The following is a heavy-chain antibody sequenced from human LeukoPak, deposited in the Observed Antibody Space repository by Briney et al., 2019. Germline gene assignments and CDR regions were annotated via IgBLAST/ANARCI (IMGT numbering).Heavy chain of an antibody. CDR1: GYNFMSYG. CDR2: INPNSGGT. Sequence: ASVKVSCKASGYNFMSYGMHWVRQAPGQGLEWMGWINPNSGGTNYAQKFQGRVTMTRDTSISTVYMEMSRLRSDDTAVYYCARESVPAVAARRGLNYWGQGTLVAVSS. V-gene: IGHV1-2*02. J-gene: IGHJ4*02. D-gene: IGHD6-6*01. CDR3: ARESVPAVAARRGLNY.